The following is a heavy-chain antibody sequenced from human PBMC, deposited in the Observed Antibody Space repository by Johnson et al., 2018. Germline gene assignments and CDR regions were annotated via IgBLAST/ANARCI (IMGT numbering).Heavy chain of an antibody. CDR1: GYSFKNYW. CDR2: LYPDDPDI. J-gene: IGHJ6*02. D-gene: IGHD2-2*01. Sequence: EVQLVESGAEVKKPGESLKISCKGSGYSFKNYWIAWVRRMPGKGLEWMGILYPDDPDIRYSPSFLGQVIISVDKSISTAYLQWSSLEALDTAISDCVSQGSSASGGGPMDVWGQGTTVSVSS. CDR3: VSQGSSASGGGPMDV. V-gene: IGHV5-51*01.